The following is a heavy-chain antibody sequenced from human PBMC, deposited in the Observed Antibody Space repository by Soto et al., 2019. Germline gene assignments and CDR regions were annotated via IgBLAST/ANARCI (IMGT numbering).Heavy chain of an antibody. CDR1: GYSFTNYW. Sequence: GESLKISCKDSGYSFTNYWIAWVRQMPGKGLEWMGIIYPGDSDTRYSPSFQGQVTISADKSISTAYLQWSSLKASDTAMYYCASLTAVRGGSYSHTYCFGYWGQGTLVTVSS. J-gene: IGHJ4*02. CDR3: ASLTAVRGGSYSHTYCFGY. V-gene: IGHV5-51*01. D-gene: IGHD1-26*01. CDR2: IYPGDSDT.